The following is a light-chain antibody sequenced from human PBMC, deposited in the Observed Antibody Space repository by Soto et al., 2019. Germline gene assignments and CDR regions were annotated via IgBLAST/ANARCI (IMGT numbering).Light chain of an antibody. Sequence: QSVLTQPPSASGTPGQRVTISCSGSNSNIGTYTVNWYQQHPGTAPKLLIYSSNQRPSGVPDRFSGSKSGTSASLAISGLQSGDEADYYCAAWDDSLIGVAFGGGTKLTVL. CDR1: NSNIGTYT. CDR2: SSN. J-gene: IGLJ2*01. V-gene: IGLV1-44*01. CDR3: AAWDDSLIGVA.